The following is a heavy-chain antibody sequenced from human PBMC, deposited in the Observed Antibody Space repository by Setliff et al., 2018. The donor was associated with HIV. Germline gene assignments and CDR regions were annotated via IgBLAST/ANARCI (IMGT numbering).Heavy chain of an antibody. D-gene: IGHD3-3*01. CDR3: ARIFGDQGYYYGMDV. V-gene: IGHV4-34*01. CDR2: INHSGST. CDR1: GGSFSGYY. J-gene: IGHJ6*02. Sequence: SETLSLTCAVYGGSFSGYYWSWVRQPPGKGLEWIGEINHSGSTNYNPSLKSRVTMSVDTSKNHFSLKLSSVTAADTAVYYCARIFGDQGYYYGMDVWGQGTTVTVSS.